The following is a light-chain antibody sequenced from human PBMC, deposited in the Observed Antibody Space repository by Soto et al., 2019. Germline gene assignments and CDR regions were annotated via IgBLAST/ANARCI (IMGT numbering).Light chain of an antibody. CDR3: QNYNSYPRT. Sequence: IQMTESPSSLSASVGDRVTITCRASQSIANELGWFQQKPGKAPKLLIYGASSLESGVPSRFSGSGSGTEFTLTISSLQPEDFGTYYCQNYNSYPRTFGQGTKVDIK. CDR1: QSIANE. J-gene: IGKJ1*01. V-gene: IGKV1-17*01. CDR2: GAS.